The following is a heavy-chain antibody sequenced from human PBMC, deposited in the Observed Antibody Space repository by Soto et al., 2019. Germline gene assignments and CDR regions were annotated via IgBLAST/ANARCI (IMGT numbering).Heavy chain of an antibody. D-gene: IGHD6-13*01. V-gene: IGHV4-31*03. CDR2: IVYSGST. Sequence: QVQLQESGPGLVKPSQTLSLICTVSGGSINSGGYYWNWLRQHPGKGLEWIGYIVYSGSTYYNRCLRSRVTISADTSENQFPLNLSSVTAADTAVYFCARGDRQAGYSSSWVFDYWGQGTLVNVSS. CDR1: GGSINSGGYY. J-gene: IGHJ4*02. CDR3: ARGDRQAGYSSSWVFDY.